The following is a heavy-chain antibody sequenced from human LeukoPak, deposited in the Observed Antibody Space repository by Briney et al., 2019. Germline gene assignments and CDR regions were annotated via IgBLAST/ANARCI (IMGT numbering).Heavy chain of an antibody. J-gene: IGHJ1*01. CDR1: GFTFSSYS. CDR3: ATPAAGPGAEYSLY. CDR2: ISSSSSTI. D-gene: IGHD6-13*01. V-gene: IGHV3-48*04. Sequence: GGSLRLSCAASGFTFSSYSMNWVRQAPGKGLEWVSYISSSSSTIYYADSVKGRFTISRDNAKNSLYLQMNSLRAEDTAVYYCATPAAGPGAEYSLYWGQGTLVIVPS.